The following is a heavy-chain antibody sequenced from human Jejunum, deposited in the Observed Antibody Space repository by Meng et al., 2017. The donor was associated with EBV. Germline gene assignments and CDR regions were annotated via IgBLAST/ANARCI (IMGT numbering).Heavy chain of an antibody. D-gene: IGHD5-12*01. J-gene: IGHJ4*02. CDR3: VGEIVAPYSFDQ. Sequence: VPLVHSGAEVKKPGASVKLSCKKSGYTFIDYHVHWVRQAPGQGLEWMGILNPNNGATSYAQRIRGRVTMTRDTSTSTVYMELSSLRSEDTALYYCVGEIVAPYSFDQWGQGTLVTVSS. CDR2: LNPNNGAT. V-gene: IGHV1-46*01. CDR1: GYTFIDYH.